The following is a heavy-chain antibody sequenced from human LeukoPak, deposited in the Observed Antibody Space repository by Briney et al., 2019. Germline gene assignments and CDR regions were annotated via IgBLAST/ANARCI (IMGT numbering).Heavy chain of an antibody. CDR3: ARENDFWSGHYYYYYMDV. J-gene: IGHJ6*03. D-gene: IGHD3-3*01. Sequence: SETLSLTCTVSGGSISSYYWSWIRQPPGKGLEWIGYIYYSGSTNCNPSLKSRVTISVDTSKNQFSLKLSSVTAADTAEYYCARENDFWSGHYYYYYMDVWGKGTTVTVSS. V-gene: IGHV4-59*12. CDR1: GGSISSYY. CDR2: IYYSGST.